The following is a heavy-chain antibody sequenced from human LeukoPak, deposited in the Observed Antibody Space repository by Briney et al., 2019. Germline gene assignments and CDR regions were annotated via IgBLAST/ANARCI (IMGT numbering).Heavy chain of an antibody. J-gene: IGHJ4*02. Sequence: GGSLRLSCAASGFTFSTYSMNWVRQAPGKGLEWVSYITSSSSTIYYADSVKGRFTISRDNAKNSLYLQMNSLRAEDTAVYYCARGSMVWGAIIFGPYYVDYWGQGTLVTVSS. V-gene: IGHV3-48*04. CDR1: GFTFSTYS. CDR3: ARGSMVWGAIIFGPYYVDY. CDR2: ITSSSSTI. D-gene: IGHD3-10*01.